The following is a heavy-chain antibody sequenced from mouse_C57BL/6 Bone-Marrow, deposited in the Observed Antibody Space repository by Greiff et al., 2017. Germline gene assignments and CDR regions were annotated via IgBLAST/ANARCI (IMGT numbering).Heavy chain of an antibody. J-gene: IGHJ3*01. Sequence: QVQLKQPGAELVKPGASVKLSCTASGYTFTSYWMHWVKQRPGQGLEWIGMIHPNSGSTNYTEKFKSQATLTVDKSSSTANMQRSRVTSEDSAVDYCARDYGTFFAYWGQGTLVTVSA. V-gene: IGHV1-64*01. CDR2: IHPNSGST. D-gene: IGHD1-1*01. CDR3: ARDYGTFFAY. CDR1: GYTFTSYW.